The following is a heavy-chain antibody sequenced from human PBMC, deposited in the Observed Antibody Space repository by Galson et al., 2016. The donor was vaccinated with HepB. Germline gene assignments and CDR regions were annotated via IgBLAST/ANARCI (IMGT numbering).Heavy chain of an antibody. Sequence: SETLSLTCTVSGASISSSIYYWDWIRQPPGKGLEWIGSVYYTGSSYYNPSLKSRVTISADKSKNHLSLEMTSVAAADTAMFYCATRHLLSGYYVHWGQGAQVTVSS. CDR1: GASISSSIYY. V-gene: IGHV4-39*02. CDR3: ATRHLLSGYYVH. CDR2: VYYTGSS. J-gene: IGHJ4*02. D-gene: IGHD3-3*02.